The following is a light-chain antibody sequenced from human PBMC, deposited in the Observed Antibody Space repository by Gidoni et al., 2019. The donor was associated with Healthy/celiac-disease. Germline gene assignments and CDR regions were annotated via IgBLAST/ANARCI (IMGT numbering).Light chain of an antibody. CDR2: AAS. Sequence: DIQMTQSPSSLSASVGDRVTITCRASQSVSSYLNWYQQKPGKAPKLLIYAASSLQSGVPSKFSGSGSGTDFTLTISSLQPEDFATYYCQQSYSTLYTVXQXTKLEIK. CDR3: QQSYSTLYT. J-gene: IGKJ2*01. CDR1: QSVSSY. V-gene: IGKV1-39*01.